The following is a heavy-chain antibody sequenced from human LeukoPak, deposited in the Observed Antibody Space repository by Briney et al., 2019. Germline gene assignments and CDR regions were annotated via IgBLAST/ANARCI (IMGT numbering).Heavy chain of an antibody. Sequence: AGGSLRLSCAASGFSFSTYGMHWVRQTPGKGLEWVAVMSYDGSNVYYGDSVKGRFTISRDNSKNTLYLQMNSLRVEDTAVYYCAKETEGYSYGFYFDYWGQGTLVTVSS. D-gene: IGHD5-18*01. CDR3: AKETEGYSYGFYFDY. CDR1: GFSFSTYG. CDR2: MSYDGSNV. J-gene: IGHJ4*02. V-gene: IGHV3-30*18.